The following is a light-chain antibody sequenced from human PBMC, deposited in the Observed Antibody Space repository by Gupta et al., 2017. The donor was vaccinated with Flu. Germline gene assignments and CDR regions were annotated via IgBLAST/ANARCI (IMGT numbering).Light chain of an antibody. J-gene: IGLJ2*01. CDR2: EVS. Sequence: GTITCTGTSGDVGSYNSVSCYQQPPATAHKLMVYEVSKRTAGVPDRFSGSKAGNTASLTISGRKAEDEADYYCSSDTSSSTVVFGGGTKLTVL. CDR3: SSDTSSSTVV. V-gene: IGLV2-18*02. CDR1: SGDVGSYNS.